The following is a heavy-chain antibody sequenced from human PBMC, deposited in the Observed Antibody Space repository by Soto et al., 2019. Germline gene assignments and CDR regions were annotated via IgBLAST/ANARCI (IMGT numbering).Heavy chain of an antibody. D-gene: IGHD4-17*01. Sequence: QVQLVQSGAEVKKPGASVKVSCKASGYTFTSYDINWVRQATGQGLEWMGWMNPNSGNTGYAQKFQGRVTMTRNTSISTAYMELSSLRSEDTAVYYCESYGDYDYYFDYWGQGTLVTVSS. CDR2: MNPNSGNT. CDR1: GYTFTSYD. V-gene: IGHV1-8*01. J-gene: IGHJ4*02. CDR3: ESYGDYDYYFDY.